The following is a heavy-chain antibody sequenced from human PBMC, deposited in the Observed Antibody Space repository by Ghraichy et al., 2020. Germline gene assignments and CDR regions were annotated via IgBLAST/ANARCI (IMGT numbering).Heavy chain of an antibody. V-gene: IGHV3-48*02. CDR1: GFTFSSYS. CDR3: ARDRYVVRGVSVFYFDY. D-gene: IGHD3-10*01. Sequence: GGSLRLSCAASGFTFSSYSMNWVRQAPGKGLEWVSYISSSSSTIYYADSVKGRFTISRDNAKNSLYLQMNSLRDEDTAVYYCARDRYVVRGVSVFYFDYWGQGTLVTVSS. CDR2: ISSSSSTI. J-gene: IGHJ4*02.